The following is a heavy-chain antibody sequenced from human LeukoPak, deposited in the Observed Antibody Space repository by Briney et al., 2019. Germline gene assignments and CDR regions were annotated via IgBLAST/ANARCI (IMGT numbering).Heavy chain of an antibody. V-gene: IGHV4-4*02. CDR2: IYHSGST. Sequence: SGTLSLTCAVSGGSISSSNWWSWVRQPPGKGLEWIGEIYHSGSTNYNPSLKSRVTISVDKSKNQFSLKLSSVTAADTAVYYCARGSGEQWLVYFDYWGQGTLVTVSS. CDR3: ARGSGEQWLVYFDY. J-gene: IGHJ4*02. D-gene: IGHD6-19*01. CDR1: GGSISSSNW.